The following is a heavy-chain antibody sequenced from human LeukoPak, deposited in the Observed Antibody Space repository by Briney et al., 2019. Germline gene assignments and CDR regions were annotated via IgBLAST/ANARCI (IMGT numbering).Heavy chain of an antibody. CDR2: FDPEDGET. D-gene: IGHD3-22*01. CDR1: GYTLTELS. J-gene: IGHJ3*02. CDR3: ATDSRGYPVTGAFDI. V-gene: IGHV1-24*01. Sequence: ASVKVSCKVSGYTLTELSMHWVRQAPGKGLEWMGGFDPEDGETIYAQKFQGRVTMTEDTSTDTAYMELSSLRSEDTAVYYCATDSRGYPVTGAFDIWGQGTMVTVSS.